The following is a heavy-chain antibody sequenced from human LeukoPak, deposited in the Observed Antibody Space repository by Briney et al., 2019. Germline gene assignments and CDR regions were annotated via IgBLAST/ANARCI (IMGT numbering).Heavy chain of an antibody. J-gene: IGHJ3*02. CDR1: GYTFTSYS. V-gene: IGHV1-46*01. CDR3: ARVVGATSALAFDI. D-gene: IGHD1-26*01. Sequence: ASLKVSCKASGYTFTSYSMNWVRQAPGQGLEWMGIINPSGGSTSYAQKFQGRVSMTRDTSTSTVYMELSSLRPEDTAVYYCARVVGATSALAFDIWGQGTMVSVSS. CDR2: INPSGGST.